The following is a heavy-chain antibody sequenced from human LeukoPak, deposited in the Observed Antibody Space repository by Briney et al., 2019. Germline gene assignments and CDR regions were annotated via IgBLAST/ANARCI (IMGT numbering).Heavy chain of an antibody. J-gene: IGHJ4*02. D-gene: IGHD2-21*01. Sequence: KPSETLSLTCAVYGGSFSGYYWSWIRQPPGKGLEWIGEINHSGSTNYNPSLKSRVTISVDTSKNQFSLKLSSVTAADTAVYYCARHEMWRTLPDYWGQGTLVTVSS. CDR2: INHSGST. V-gene: IGHV4-34*01. CDR3: ARHEMWRTLPDY. CDR1: GGSFSGYY.